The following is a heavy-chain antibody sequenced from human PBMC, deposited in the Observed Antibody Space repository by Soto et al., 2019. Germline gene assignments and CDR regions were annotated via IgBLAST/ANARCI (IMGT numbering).Heavy chain of an antibody. CDR2: IWYDGSNK. CDR3: ARSYSSGWYDAFDI. CDR1: GFTFSSYG. J-gene: IGHJ3*02. Sequence: PGGSLRLSCAASGFTFSSYGMHWVRQAPGKGLEWVAVIWYDGSNKYYADSVKGRFTISRDNSKNTLYLQMNSLRAEDTVVYYCARSYSSGWYDAFDIWGQGTMVTVSS. D-gene: IGHD6-19*01. V-gene: IGHV3-33*01.